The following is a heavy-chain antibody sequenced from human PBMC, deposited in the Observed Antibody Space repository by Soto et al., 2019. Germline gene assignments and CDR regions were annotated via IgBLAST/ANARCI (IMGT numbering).Heavy chain of an antibody. CDR3: AHPRGYGVFDAVDI. CDR1: GFTFSSYE. V-gene: IGHV3-48*03. Sequence: PGGSLRLSCAASGFTFSSYEMNWVRQAPGKGLEWVSYISSSGGSTFYAESVRGRFIISRDNSINTLYLQMSSLRTEDTAVYYCAHPRGYGVFDAVDIWGQGTMVSVSS. J-gene: IGHJ3*02. D-gene: IGHD4-17*01. CDR2: ISSSGGST.